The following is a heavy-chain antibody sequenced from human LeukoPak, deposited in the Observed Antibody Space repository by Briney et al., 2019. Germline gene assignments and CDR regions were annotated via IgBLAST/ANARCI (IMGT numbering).Heavy chain of an antibody. D-gene: IGHD2-15*01. CDR2: IYYSGST. CDR1: GGSMSSSSYY. CDR3: AFPSRVVVAAKHSAAFDI. Sequence: SETLSLTCNVSGGSMSSSSYYWGWIRQPPGKGLEWIGSIYYSGSTYYNPSLKSRVTISVDTSKNQFSLKLSSVTAADTAVYYCAFPSRVVVAAKHSAAFDIWGQGTMVTVSS. J-gene: IGHJ3*02. V-gene: IGHV4-39*01.